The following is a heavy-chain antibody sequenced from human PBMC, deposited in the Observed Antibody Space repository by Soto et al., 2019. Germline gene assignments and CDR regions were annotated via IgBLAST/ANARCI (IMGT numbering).Heavy chain of an antibody. CDR2: ISYDGNNK. V-gene: IGHV3-30*18. Sequence: QVQLVESGGGVVQPGRSLRLSCAASGFTFSNYGMHWVRQAPGKGLEWVALISYDGNNKYYADSVKGRFTISRDNSKNTLYLQMNSLRAEDTAMYYCAKGERLLSLDYWGQGTLVTVSS. D-gene: IGHD2-21*02. CDR3: AKGERLLSLDY. CDR1: GFTFSNYG. J-gene: IGHJ4*02.